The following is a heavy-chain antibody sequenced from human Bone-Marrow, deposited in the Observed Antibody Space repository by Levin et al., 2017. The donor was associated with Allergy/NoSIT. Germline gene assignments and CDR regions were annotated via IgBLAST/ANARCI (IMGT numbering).Heavy chain of an antibody. D-gene: IGHD3-3*02. CDR3: ARLMFGVAPGYY. Sequence: GGSLRLSCAVSGFTVSNNYMSWVRQAPGKGLEWVSVIYSGGDPYYTDSVKGRFTISRDSSQNTVSLQMNSLRAEDTAGYYCARLMFGVAPGYYWGQGTLVTGAS. J-gene: IGHJ4*02. V-gene: IGHV3-53*01. CDR1: GFTVSNNY. CDR2: IYSGGDP.